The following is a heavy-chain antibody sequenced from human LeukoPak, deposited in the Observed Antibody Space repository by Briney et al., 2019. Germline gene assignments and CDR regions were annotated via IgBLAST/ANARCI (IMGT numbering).Heavy chain of an antibody. CDR2: IWYGGSNK. CDR1: GFTFRNYG. CDR3: AREGNDYGDYFQH. J-gene: IGHJ1*01. Sequence: GGTLRLFCGASGFTFRNYGMQWVRQAPGKGLEGVAVIWYGGSNKYYADSVKGRFTTSRDNSKNTLYLQMDSLRAEDTAMYYCAREGNDYGDYFQHWGQGTLVTVSS. D-gene: IGHD4-17*01. V-gene: IGHV3-33*01.